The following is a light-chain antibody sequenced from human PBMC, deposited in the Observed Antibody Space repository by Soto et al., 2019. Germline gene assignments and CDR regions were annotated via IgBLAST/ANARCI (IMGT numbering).Light chain of an antibody. CDR1: LTVGTN. J-gene: IGKJ1*01. Sequence: EVVMTQSPATLSVSPGERATLSCRASLTVGTNLAWYQQKPGQPPRLLIYGAFTRATGIPARFSGSGSGTDFTLPISSLQSEDFAVYYCQHHNNWPPGTFGQGTKVEIK. CDR3: QHHNNWPPGT. CDR2: GAF. V-gene: IGKV3-15*01.